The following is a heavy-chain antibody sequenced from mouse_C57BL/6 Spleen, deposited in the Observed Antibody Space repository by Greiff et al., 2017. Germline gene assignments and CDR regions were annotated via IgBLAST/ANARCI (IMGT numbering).Heavy chain of an antibody. D-gene: IGHD1-1*01. J-gene: IGHJ1*03. CDR1: GYTFTSYD. Sequence: VKLVESGPELVKPGASVKLSCKASGYTFTSYDINWVKQRPGQGLEWIGWIYPRDGSTKYNEKFKGKATLTVDTSSSTAYMELHSLTSEDSAVYFCATTVVARSYWYFDVWGTGTTVTVSS. CDR3: ATTVVARSYWYFDV. V-gene: IGHV1-85*01. CDR2: IYPRDGST.